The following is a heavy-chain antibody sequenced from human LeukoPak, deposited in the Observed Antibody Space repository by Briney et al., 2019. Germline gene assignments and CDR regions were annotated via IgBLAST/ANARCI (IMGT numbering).Heavy chain of an antibody. CDR1: GYTFTTYG. V-gene: IGHV1-18*01. J-gene: IGHJ2*01. Sequence: GASVKVSCKASGYTFTTYGIAWVRQAPGQGLESMGWISAHNGNTNYAQSLQGRVTMTTDTSTNTAYMELRSLRSDDTAVYYCARDGYFDLWGRGTLVTVSS. CDR2: ISAHNGNT. CDR3: ARDGYFDL.